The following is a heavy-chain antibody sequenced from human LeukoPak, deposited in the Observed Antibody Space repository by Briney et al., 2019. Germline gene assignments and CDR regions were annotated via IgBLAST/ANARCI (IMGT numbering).Heavy chain of an antibody. Sequence: GGSLRLSCVASGFTFSSHWMHWVRQAPGKGLVWVSHIKSDGSFTNYADSVKGRFTISRDNAKNTLYLQMNSLRPEDTAVFYCARGTGAFDIWGQGTKVTVSS. CDR2: IKSDGSFT. CDR3: ARGTGAFDI. CDR1: GFTFSSHW. D-gene: IGHD1-1*01. V-gene: IGHV3-74*01. J-gene: IGHJ3*02.